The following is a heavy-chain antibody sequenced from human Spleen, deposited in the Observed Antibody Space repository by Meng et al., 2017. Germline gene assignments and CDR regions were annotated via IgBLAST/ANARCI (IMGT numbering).Heavy chain of an antibody. CDR1: GYTFPDYW. V-gene: IGHV1-2*06. D-gene: IGHD6-13*01. CDR3: ARDEDISAAGKLFGDY. CDR2: INPKSGDT. J-gene: IGHJ4*02. Sequence: VKVSCKASGYTFPDYWLHWVRRAPGQGLEWMGRINPKSGDTHYAQRFQGRVTMTGDTSISTAYMELSGLRSDDTAMYYCARDEDISAAGKLFGDYWGQGTLVTVSS.